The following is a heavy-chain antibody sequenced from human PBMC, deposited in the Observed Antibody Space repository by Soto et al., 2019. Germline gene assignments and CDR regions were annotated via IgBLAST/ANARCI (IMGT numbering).Heavy chain of an antibody. CDR2: IWYDGSNK. CDR3: AAGRWELLGYFDY. Sequence: TGGSLRLSCAASGFTFSSYGMRWVRQAPGKGLEWVAVIWYDGSNKYYADSVKGRFTISRDNSKNTLYLQMNSLRAEDTAVYYCAAGRWELLGYFDYWGQGTLVSVSS. D-gene: IGHD1-26*01. CDR1: GFTFSSYG. V-gene: IGHV3-33*01. J-gene: IGHJ4*02.